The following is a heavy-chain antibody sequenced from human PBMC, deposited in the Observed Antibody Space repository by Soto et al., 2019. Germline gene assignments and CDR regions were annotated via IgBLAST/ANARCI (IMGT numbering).Heavy chain of an antibody. D-gene: IGHD2-21*02. Sequence: QVQLQESGPGLVKPSETLSLTCTVTGGSISGYYWSLIRQPPGKGLERIGYISYSGSTNYNPSLKRRVTKSADTSKKEVSLKLTSVTAADTAVSYCSRGEYSGDCNNYCDSWGQGNLVTVAS. V-gene: IGHV4-59*01. CDR2: ISYSGST. J-gene: IGHJ4*02. CDR1: GGSISGYY. CDR3: SRGEYSGDCNNYCDS.